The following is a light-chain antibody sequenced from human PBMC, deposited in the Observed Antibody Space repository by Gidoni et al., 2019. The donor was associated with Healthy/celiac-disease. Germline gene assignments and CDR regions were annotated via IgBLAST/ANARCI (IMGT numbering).Light chain of an antibody. CDR2: GGS. Sequence: IVLTPSPGTLSLSPGERATLSFRASQSVSSSYLAWYQQKPGQAPRRLIDGGSSRATGSPDRLSGRGSGTDFTLTISRMEPEDFAVYYCQQDGSSPTWTFGQGTKVEIK. V-gene: IGKV3-20*01. J-gene: IGKJ1*01. CDR1: QSVSSSY. CDR3: QQDGSSPTWT.